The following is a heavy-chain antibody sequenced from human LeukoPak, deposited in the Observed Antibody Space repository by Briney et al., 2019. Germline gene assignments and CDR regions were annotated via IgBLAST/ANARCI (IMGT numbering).Heavy chain of an antibody. CDR3: ARDHLGYCSGGSCGFDY. D-gene: IGHD2-15*01. CDR1: GGSISSGGYS. J-gene: IGHJ4*02. Sequence: PSETLSLICAVSGGSISSGGYSWSWIRQPPGKGLEWIGYIYHSGSTYYNPSLKSRVTISVDRSKNQFSLKLSSVTAADTAVYYCARDHLGYCSGGSCGFDYWGQGTLVTVSS. CDR2: IYHSGST. V-gene: IGHV4-30-2*01.